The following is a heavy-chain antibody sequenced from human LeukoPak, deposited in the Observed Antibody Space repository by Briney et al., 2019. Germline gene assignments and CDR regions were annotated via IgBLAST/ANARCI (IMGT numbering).Heavy chain of an antibody. CDR1: GGSIRSSYYY. V-gene: IGHV4-61*01. Sequence: SETLSLTCTVSGGSIRSSYYYWSWIRQPPGKGLEWIGHIYYSGGLNYNPSLKNRVTISVDTSKNQFSLNLSSVTAADTAMYYCARELRTGYNLYYYYGMDVWGQGTTVTVSS. J-gene: IGHJ6*02. D-gene: IGHD5-24*01. CDR2: IYYSGGL. CDR3: ARELRTGYNLYYYYGMDV.